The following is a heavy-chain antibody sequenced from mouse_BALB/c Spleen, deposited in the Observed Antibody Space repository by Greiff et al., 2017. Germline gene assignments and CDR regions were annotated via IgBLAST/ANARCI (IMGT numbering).Heavy chain of an antibody. CDR3: ARDAMDY. J-gene: IGHJ4*01. CDR2: ISSGGSYT. V-gene: IGHV5-6*01. CDR1: GFTFSSYG. Sequence: EVNLVESGGDLVKPGGSLKLSCAASGFTFSSYGMSWVRQTPDKRLEWVATISSGGSYTYYPDSVKGRFTISRDNAKNTLYLQMSSLKSEDTAMYYCARDAMDYWGQGTSVTVSS.